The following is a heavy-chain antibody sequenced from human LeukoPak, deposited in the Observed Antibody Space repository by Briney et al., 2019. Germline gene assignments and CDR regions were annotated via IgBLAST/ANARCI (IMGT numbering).Heavy chain of an antibody. Sequence: EASVKVSCKASGYTFTDYYIHWVRQAPGQGLEWMGWINPNSGGTNYAQKFQGWVTMTRDTSISTAYMELSRLRSDDTAVYYCARGSSGILRYFQHWGQGTLVTVSS. V-gene: IGHV1-2*04. CDR3: ARGSSGILRYFQH. D-gene: IGHD3-22*01. CDR2: INPNSGGT. CDR1: GYTFTDYY. J-gene: IGHJ1*01.